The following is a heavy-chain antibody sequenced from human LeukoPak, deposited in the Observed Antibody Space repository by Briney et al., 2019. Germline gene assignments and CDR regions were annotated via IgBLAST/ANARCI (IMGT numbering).Heavy chain of an antibody. CDR2: IDGDGSST. CDR3: VRDYYGSGKTRWFDP. D-gene: IGHD3-10*01. V-gene: IGHV3-74*01. CDR1: GFTFSSYW. Sequence: PGGSLRLSCAASGFTFSSYWIHWVRQAPGTGLVWVSRIDGDGSSTTYADSVKGQFTISRDNAKNTLYLQMTSLRVEDTAVYYCVRDYYGSGKTRWFDPWGQGTLVTVSS. J-gene: IGHJ5*02.